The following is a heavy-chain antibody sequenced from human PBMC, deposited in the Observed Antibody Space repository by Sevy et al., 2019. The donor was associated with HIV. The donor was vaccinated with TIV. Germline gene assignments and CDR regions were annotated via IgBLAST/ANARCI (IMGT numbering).Heavy chain of an antibody. D-gene: IGHD6-19*01. CDR1: GFIVNDKY. CDR2: IFSSGSK. J-gene: IGHJ4*02. V-gene: IGHV3-53*01. Sequence: GGSLRLSCAISGFIVNDKYIIWVRQAPGKGLEWVSVIFSSGSKYYADSAKGRFTISRDNSKNRVYLQMNSVRAEDMAVYYCVCLFSAYRSGWSYFNYWGQGTLVTVSS. CDR3: VCLFSAYRSGWSYFNY.